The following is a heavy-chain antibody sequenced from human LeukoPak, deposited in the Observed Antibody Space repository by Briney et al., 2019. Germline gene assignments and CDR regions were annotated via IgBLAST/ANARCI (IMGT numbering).Heavy chain of an antibody. V-gene: IGHV4-39*07. J-gene: IGHJ5*02. Sequence: SETLSLTCTVSGGSISSYYWSWIRQPPGKGLEWIGSIYYSGSTYYNPSLKSRVTISVDTSKNQFSLKLSSVTAADTAVYYCARGVGYSYGSGFDPWGQGTLVTVSS. CDR2: IYYSGST. CDR3: ARGVGYSYGSGFDP. D-gene: IGHD5-18*01. CDR1: GGSISSYY.